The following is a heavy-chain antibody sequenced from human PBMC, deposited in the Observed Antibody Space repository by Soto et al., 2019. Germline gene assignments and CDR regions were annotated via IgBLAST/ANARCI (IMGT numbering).Heavy chain of an antibody. CDR3: AVNYYDSSGYHVGTPFDAFDI. J-gene: IGHJ3*02. V-gene: IGHV3-23*01. CDR1: GFTFSSYA. Sequence: GGSLRLSCAASGFTFSSYAMSWVRQAPGKGLEWVSAISGSGGSTYYADSVKGRFTISRDNSKNTLYLQMNSLRAEDTAVYYCAVNYYDSSGYHVGTPFDAFDIWGQGTMVTVSS. CDR2: ISGSGGST. D-gene: IGHD3-22*01.